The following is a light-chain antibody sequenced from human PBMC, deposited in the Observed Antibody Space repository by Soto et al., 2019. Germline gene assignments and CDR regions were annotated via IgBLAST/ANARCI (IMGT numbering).Light chain of an antibody. CDR2: AAS. Sequence: DIQMTQSPSSLSTSVGDRVTITCRASQAISNYLAWYQRKPGNVPKLLIYAASTLQSGFPSRVSGSGSGTDFTLTISNLQPEDVASYHCQRYDSAPYTFGQGTQLEIK. J-gene: IGKJ2*01. CDR1: QAISNY. CDR3: QRYDSAPYT. V-gene: IGKV1-27*01.